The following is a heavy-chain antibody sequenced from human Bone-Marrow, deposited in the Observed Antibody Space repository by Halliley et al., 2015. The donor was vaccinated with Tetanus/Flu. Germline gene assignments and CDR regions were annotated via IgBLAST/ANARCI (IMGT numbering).Heavy chain of an antibody. CDR3: ARDLRFGSSGDLYTYFDP. V-gene: IGHV4-31*03. CDR2: IYYSGST. D-gene: IGHD6-6*01. CDR1: GVSISSGGYY. Sequence: TLSLTCTVSGVSISSGGYYWIWIRQHPGKGLEWIGYIYYSGSTYYTPSLKSRVTISVDTSKNQFSLKLSSVTAADTAVYYCARDLRFGSSGDLYTYFDPWGQGTPVTVSS. J-gene: IGHJ5*02.